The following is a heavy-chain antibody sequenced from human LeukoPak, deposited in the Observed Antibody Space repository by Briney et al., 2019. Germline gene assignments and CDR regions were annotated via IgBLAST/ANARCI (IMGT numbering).Heavy chain of an antibody. V-gene: IGHV1-8*01. CDR1: GYTFTSYD. J-gene: IGHJ6*02. CDR2: MNPNSGVT. Sequence: ASVKVSCKTSGYTFTSYDINWVRQAPGQGLEYMGWMNPNSGVTTNAKEFQGRVSMTRDTSTTTAYMEVRGLRSDDTAVYYCVRGRDYYYGLDVWGQGTTVIVSS. CDR3: VRGRDYYYGLDV.